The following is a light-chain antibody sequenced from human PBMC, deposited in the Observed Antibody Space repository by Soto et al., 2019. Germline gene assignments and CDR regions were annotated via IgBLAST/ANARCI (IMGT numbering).Light chain of an antibody. CDR1: QSVSSN. J-gene: IGKJ1*01. Sequence: EIVMTQSPATLSVSAGERATLSCRASQSVSSNLAWYQQKPGQAPRLLIYGASTRATGIPARFSGRGSGTEFTLTISSRQSEDFAVYYWQQYNNWPSFGHGTKVDI. CDR2: GAS. CDR3: QQYNNWPS. V-gene: IGKV3-15*01.